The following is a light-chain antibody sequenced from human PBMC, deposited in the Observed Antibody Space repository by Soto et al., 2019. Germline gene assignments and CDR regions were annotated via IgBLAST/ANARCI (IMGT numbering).Light chain of an antibody. V-gene: IGKV3-20*01. CDR2: GAS. CDR1: QSVSSSY. J-gene: IGKJ3*01. Sequence: LSQSPGTVSLYQAERATLSCRASQSVSSSYLAWYQQKPGRAPRLLIYGASSRATGIPDRFSGSGSGTDFTLTISRLKPEDFAVYYCQHYGSSFTFGPGTKVDV. CDR3: QHYGSSFT.